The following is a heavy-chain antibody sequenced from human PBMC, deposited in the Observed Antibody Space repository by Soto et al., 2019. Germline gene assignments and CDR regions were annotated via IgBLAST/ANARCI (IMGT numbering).Heavy chain of an antibody. Sequence: GGSLRLSCAASGFTFSSYGMHWVRQAPGKGLEWVAVISYDGSNKYYADSVKGRFTISRDNSKNTLYLQMNSLRAEDTAVYYCAKAQGVVVTAILGYWGQGT. CDR2: ISYDGSNK. V-gene: IGHV3-30*18. D-gene: IGHD2-21*02. J-gene: IGHJ4*02. CDR1: GFTFSSYG. CDR3: AKAQGVVVTAILGY.